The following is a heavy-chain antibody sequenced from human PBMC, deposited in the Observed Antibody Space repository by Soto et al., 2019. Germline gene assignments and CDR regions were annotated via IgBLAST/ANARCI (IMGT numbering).Heavy chain of an antibody. CDR3: AKELYNWKGYFDY. CDR1: GFTFSSYG. J-gene: IGHJ4*02. CDR2: ISYDGSNK. Sequence: QVQLVESGGGVVQPGRSLRLSCAASGFTFSSYGMHWVRQAPGKGLEWVAVISYDGSNKYYADSVKGRFTISRDNSKNTLYLQMNSLRAEDTAVYYCAKELYNWKGYFDYWGQGTLVTVSS. D-gene: IGHD1-1*01. V-gene: IGHV3-30*18.